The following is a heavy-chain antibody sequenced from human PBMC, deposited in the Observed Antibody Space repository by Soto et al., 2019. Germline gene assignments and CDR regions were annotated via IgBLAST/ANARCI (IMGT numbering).Heavy chain of an antibody. CDR1: GFPFNSYV. J-gene: IGHJ3*01. CDR2: ISYSADKT. V-gene: IGHV3-23*01. D-gene: IGHD1-7*01. Sequence: PGGSLRLSCAASGFPFNSYVMNLVRQSPGKGLEWVSTISYSADKTHYADSVKGRFTISRDNSRDTLFLQMNSLRAEDAAVYYCARRARTATPTGGAFDVWCQGNLVAVSS. CDR3: ARRARTATPTGGAFDV.